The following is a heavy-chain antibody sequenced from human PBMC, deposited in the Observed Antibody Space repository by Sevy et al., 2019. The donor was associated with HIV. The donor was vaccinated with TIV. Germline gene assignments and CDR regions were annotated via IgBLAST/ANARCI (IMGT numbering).Heavy chain of an antibody. J-gene: IGHJ6*02. D-gene: IGHD3-10*01. V-gene: IGHV1-3*01. CDR2: INAGNGNT. Sequence: ASVKVSGKASGYTFTSYAMHWVRQAPGQRLEWMGWINAGNGNTKYSQKFQGRVTITRDTSASTAYMELSSLRSEDTAVYYCARDPITMVQGHYYYYYGMDVWGQGTTVTVSS. CDR1: GYTFTSYA. CDR3: ARDPITMVQGHYYYYYGMDV.